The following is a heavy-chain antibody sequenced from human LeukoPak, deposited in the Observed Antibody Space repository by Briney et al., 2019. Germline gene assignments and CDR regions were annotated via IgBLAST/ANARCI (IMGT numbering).Heavy chain of an antibody. V-gene: IGHV3-7*05. CDR3: ARDGMGGIKAFDI. Sequence: GGSLRLSCAASGFTFSGYWMSWVRQAPGRGLEWVANIKHDGSQKYYVDSVKGRITISRDNAKNSLYLQMNSLRAEDTAVYYCARDGMGGIKAFDIWGQGTMVTVSS. D-gene: IGHD3-10*01. CDR1: GFTFSGYW. J-gene: IGHJ3*02. CDR2: IKHDGSQK.